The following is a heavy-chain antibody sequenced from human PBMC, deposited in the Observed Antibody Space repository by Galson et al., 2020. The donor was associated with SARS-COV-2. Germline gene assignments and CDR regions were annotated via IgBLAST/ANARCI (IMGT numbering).Heavy chain of an antibody. D-gene: IGHD2-2*02. CDR2: IDYSGST. Sequence: TLSLTCSVSGGSINTYYWNWIRQPPGKGLEWIGYIDYSGSTNYNPSLKSRVTISLDTSKNQFSLKLSSVTAADTAVYYCARDPVIPAGAFYYYYGLDVWGQGTTVTVSS. J-gene: IGHJ6*02. CDR1: GGSINTYY. V-gene: IGHV4-59*01. CDR3: ARDPVIPAGAFYYYYGLDV.